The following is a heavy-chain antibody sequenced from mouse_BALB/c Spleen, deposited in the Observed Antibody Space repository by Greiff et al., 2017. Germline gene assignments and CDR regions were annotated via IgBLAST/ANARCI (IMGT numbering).Heavy chain of an antibody. D-gene: IGHD1-1*01. Sequence: EVQVVESGGGLVKPGGSLKLSCAASGFAFSSYDMSWVRQTPEKRLEWVAYISSGGGSTYYPDSVKGRFTISRDNAKNNLYLQMSSLKSEDTAMYYCAREVLRYQVPFAYWGQGTLVTVSA. CDR1: GFAFSSYD. V-gene: IGHV5-12-1*01. CDR2: ISSGGGST. CDR3: AREVLRYQVPFAY. J-gene: IGHJ3*01.